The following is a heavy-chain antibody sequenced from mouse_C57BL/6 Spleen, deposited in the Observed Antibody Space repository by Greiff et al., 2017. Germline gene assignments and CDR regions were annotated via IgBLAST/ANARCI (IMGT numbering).Heavy chain of an antibody. Sequence: QVQLQQSGAELVRPGTSVKVSCKASGYAFTNYLIEWVKQRPGQGLEWIGVINPGSGGTNYNEKFKGKATLTADKSSSTAYMQLSSLTSEDSAVYFCAREDDYDEGFDYWGQGTTLTVSS. J-gene: IGHJ2*01. D-gene: IGHD2-4*01. CDR1: GYAFTNYL. V-gene: IGHV1-54*01. CDR2: INPGSGGT. CDR3: AREDDYDEGFDY.